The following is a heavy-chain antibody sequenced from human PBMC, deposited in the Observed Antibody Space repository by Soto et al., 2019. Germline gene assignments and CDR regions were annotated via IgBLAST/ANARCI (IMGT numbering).Heavy chain of an antibody. CDR3: ATKGRVGSVAFDP. CDR2: INHSGST. V-gene: IGHV4-34*01. Sequence: SETLSLTCAVYGGSFSGYYWSWIRQPPGKGLEWIGEINHSGSTNYNPSLKSRVTISVDTSKNQFSLKLSSVTAADTAVYYCATKGRVGSVAFDPWGQGTLVTVSS. D-gene: IGHD1-26*01. J-gene: IGHJ5*02. CDR1: GGSFSGYY.